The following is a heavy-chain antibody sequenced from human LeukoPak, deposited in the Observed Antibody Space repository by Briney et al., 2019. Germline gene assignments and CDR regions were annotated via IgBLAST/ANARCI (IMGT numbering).Heavy chain of an antibody. D-gene: IGHD2-2*01. Sequence: GGSLRLSCAASGFTFSSYAMHWVRQAPGKGLEWVAVISYDGSNKYYADSVKGRFTISRDNSKNTLYLQTNSLRAEDTAVYYCARGDCSSTSCYAVVGDYHNRFDPWGQGTLVTVSS. CDR2: ISYDGSNK. CDR3: ARGDCSSTSCYAVVGDYHNRFDP. V-gene: IGHV3-30*04. J-gene: IGHJ5*02. CDR1: GFTFSSYA.